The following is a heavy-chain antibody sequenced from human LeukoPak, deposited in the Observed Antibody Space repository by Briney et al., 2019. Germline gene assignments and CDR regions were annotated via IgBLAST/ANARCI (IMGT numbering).Heavy chain of an antibody. V-gene: IGHV3-7*01. CDR1: GFTFSSYW. CDR2: IKQDGSEK. J-gene: IGHJ4*02. CDR3: ARSPGQRPYRSTVAPSIDY. Sequence: GGSLRLSCAASGFTFSSYWMSWVRQAPGKGLEWVANIKQDGSEKYYVDPVKGRFTISRDNAKNSLYLQMNSLRAEDTAVYYCARSPGQRPYRSTVAPSIDYWGQGTLVTVSS. D-gene: IGHD4-23*01.